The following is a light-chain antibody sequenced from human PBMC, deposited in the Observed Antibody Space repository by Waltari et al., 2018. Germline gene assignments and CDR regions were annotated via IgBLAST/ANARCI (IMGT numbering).Light chain of an antibody. CDR2: GAS. Sequence: EVLMTHSPATLSVSPGERATLSCRASQSISRNLACYQQKPGQAPRLLIYGASTRATGIPARFSGSGSGTEFTLSISSLQSEDFAVYYCQQYNNWRTFGQGTKLEIK. CDR1: QSISRN. CDR3: QQYNNWRT. J-gene: IGKJ2*01. V-gene: IGKV3-15*01.